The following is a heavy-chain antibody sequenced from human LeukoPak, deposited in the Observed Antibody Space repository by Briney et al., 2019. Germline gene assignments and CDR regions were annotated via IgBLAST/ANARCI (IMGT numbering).Heavy chain of an antibody. D-gene: IGHD1-1*01. V-gene: IGHV3-23*01. CDR2: ISGSGST. CDR3: AKDPTTGPNWFDP. CDR1: GFTFSSYA. J-gene: IGHJ5*02. Sequence: GGSLRLSCAASGFTFSSYAMSWVRQAPGEGLEWGSAISGSGSTYYSDSVTGRFTISRDNSKNTLYLQMNSLRAEDTAVYYCAKDPTTGPNWFDPWGQGTLVTVSS.